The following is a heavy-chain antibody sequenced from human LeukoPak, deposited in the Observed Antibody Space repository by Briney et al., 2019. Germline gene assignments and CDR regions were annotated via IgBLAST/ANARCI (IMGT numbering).Heavy chain of an antibody. CDR3: ARVSYRYGDYAY. J-gene: IGHJ4*02. D-gene: IGHD4-17*01. CDR1: GFTVSSNY. CDR2: IYSGGST. Sequence: PGGSLRLSCVASGFTVSSNYMSWVRQAPGKGLEWVSVIYSGGSTYYADSVKGRFTISRDNSKNTLYLQMNSLRAEDTAVYYCARVSYRYGDYAYWGQGTLVTVSS. V-gene: IGHV3-66*02.